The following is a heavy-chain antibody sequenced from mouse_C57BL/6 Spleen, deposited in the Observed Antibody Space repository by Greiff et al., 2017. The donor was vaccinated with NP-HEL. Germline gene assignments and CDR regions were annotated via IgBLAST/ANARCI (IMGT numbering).Heavy chain of an antibody. J-gene: IGHJ4*01. D-gene: IGHD1-1*01. CDR3: ARQGRLLRSAMDY. CDR1: GFTFSSYG. V-gene: IGHV5-6*02. CDR2: ISSGGSYT. Sequence: DVKFFASGGDLVKPGGSLKLSCAASGFTFSSYGMSWVRQTPDKKLEWVATISSGGSYTYYAGSVKGRFTISRDNAKNTLYLQMSSLKSEDTAMYYCARQGRLLRSAMDYWGQGTSVTVSS.